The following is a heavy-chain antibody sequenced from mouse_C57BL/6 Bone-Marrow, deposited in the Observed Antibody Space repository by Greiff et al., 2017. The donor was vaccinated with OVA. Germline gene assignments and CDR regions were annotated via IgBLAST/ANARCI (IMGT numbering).Heavy chain of an antibody. CDR1: GYTFTDYY. J-gene: IGHJ1*03. CDR3: ARVDYGNYVWYCDV. V-gene: IGHV1-26*01. Sequence: VQLQQSGPELVKPGASVKISCKASGYTFTDYYMNWVKQSHGKSLEWIGDINPNNGGTSYNQKFKGKATLTVDKSSSTAYMELRSLTSEDSAVYYCARVDYGNYVWYCDVWGTGTTVTVSS. D-gene: IGHD2-1*01. CDR2: INPNNGGT.